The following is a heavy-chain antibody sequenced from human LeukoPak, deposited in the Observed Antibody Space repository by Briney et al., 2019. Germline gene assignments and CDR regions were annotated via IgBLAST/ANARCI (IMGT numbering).Heavy chain of an antibody. CDR3: ARVTGYVMEDYFDY. CDR2: IYHSGGT. V-gene: IGHV4-38-2*02. J-gene: IGHJ4*02. Sequence: SETLSLTCTVSGYSISSGYYWGWIRQPPGKGLEWIGSIYHSGGTYYNPSLKSRVTISVDTSKNQFSLRLSSVTAADTAVYYCARVTGYVMEDYFDYWGQGTLVTVSS. CDR1: GYSISSGYY. D-gene: IGHD6-13*01.